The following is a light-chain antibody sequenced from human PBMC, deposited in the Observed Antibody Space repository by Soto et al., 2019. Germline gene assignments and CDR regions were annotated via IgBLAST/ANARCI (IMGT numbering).Light chain of an antibody. J-gene: IGKJ1*01. CDR1: QSISDW. V-gene: IGKV1-5*01. Sequence: DIEMTQSPSTLSASVGDRVTITCRASQSISDWLAWYQQKPGKAPKLLIYDASSLEGGVPSRFSGSGSGTEFTLTITSLQPDDFETYYCQQYNSYPWTFGQGTKVDVK. CDR2: DAS. CDR3: QQYNSYPWT.